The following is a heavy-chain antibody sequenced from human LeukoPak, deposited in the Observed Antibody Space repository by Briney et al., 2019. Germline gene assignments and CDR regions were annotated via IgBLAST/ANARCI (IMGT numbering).Heavy chain of an antibody. D-gene: IGHD3-10*01. CDR3: AKDPGWFGDSFQYYFDY. CDR2: IRYDGSNK. CDR1: GFTFSSYG. V-gene: IGHV3-30*02. J-gene: IGHJ4*02. Sequence: PGGSLRLSCAASGFTFSSYGMHWVRQAPGKGLEWVAFIRYDGSNKYYADSVKGRFTISRDNSKNTLYLQMNSLRAGDTAVYYCAKDPGWFGDSFQYYFDYWGQGTLVTVSS.